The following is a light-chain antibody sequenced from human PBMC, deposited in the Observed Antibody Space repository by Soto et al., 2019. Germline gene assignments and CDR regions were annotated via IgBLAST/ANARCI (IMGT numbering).Light chain of an antibody. V-gene: IGKV1-27*01. Sequence: DIQMTQSPSSLSASVGDRVTITCRASRGIRTYLVWYQQKPGPVPQLLIFAASTLQSGVPSRFSGSGSGTDFTLTISSLQAEDVATYYCQNYNGAPWTFGQGTKVEIK. CDR3: QNYNGAPWT. CDR1: RGIRTY. CDR2: AAS. J-gene: IGKJ1*01.